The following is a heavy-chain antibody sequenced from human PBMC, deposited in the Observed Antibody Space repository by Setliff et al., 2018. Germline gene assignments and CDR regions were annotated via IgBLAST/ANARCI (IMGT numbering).Heavy chain of an antibody. CDR1: GGSISSSSYY. Sequence: SETLTLTCTVSGGSISSSSYYWGWIRQPPGKGLEWIGSTYYRGSTYYNPSLKSRVTISVDTSKNQFSLKLSSVTAADTAVYYCARLDGAGLWSHYYYYYMDVWGKGTTVTVSS. V-gene: IGHV4-39*01. D-gene: IGHD5-18*01. CDR2: TYYRGST. J-gene: IGHJ6*03. CDR3: ARLDGAGLWSHYYYYYMDV.